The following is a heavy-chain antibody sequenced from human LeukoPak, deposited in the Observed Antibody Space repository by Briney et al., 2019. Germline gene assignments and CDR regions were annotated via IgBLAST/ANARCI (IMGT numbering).Heavy chain of an antibody. D-gene: IGHD6-19*01. CDR1: GFTFDDYA. CDR2: ISWNSGSI. J-gene: IGHJ4*02. V-gene: IGHV3-9*01. Sequence: PGGTLRLSCAASGFTFDDYAMHWVRQAPGKGLEWVSGISWNSGSIGYADSVKGRFTISRDNAKNSLYLQMNSLRAEDTALYYCAKDMAGGIAVAGTGFDYWGRGTLVTVSS. CDR3: AKDMAGGIAVAGTGFDY.